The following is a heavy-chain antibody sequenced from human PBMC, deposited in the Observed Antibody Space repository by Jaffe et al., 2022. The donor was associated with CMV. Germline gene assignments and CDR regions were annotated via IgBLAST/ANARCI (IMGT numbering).Heavy chain of an antibody. D-gene: IGHD1-26*01. Sequence: QLQLQESGPGLVKPSETLSLTCTVSGGSISSSSYYWGWIRQPPGKGLEWIGSIYYSGSTYYNPSLKSRVTISVDTSKNQFSLKLSSVTAADTAVYYCARQGNSGSYYASFDYWGQGTLVTVSS. CDR1: GGSISSSSYY. CDR3: ARQGNSGSYYASFDY. CDR2: IYYSGST. V-gene: IGHV4-39*01. J-gene: IGHJ4*02.